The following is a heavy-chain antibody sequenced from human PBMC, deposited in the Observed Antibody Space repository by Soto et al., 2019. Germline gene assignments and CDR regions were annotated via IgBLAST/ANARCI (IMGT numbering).Heavy chain of an antibody. D-gene: IGHD6-13*01. Sequence: ASVKVSCKASGYTFTGYYMHWVRQAPGQGLEWMGWINPNSGGTNYAQKFQGWVTMTRDTSICTAYMELSRLRSDDTAVYYCARGAPGIAAAGHNWFDPWGQGTLVTVSS. CDR2: INPNSGGT. CDR1: GYTFTGYY. CDR3: ARGAPGIAAAGHNWFDP. V-gene: IGHV1-2*04. J-gene: IGHJ5*02.